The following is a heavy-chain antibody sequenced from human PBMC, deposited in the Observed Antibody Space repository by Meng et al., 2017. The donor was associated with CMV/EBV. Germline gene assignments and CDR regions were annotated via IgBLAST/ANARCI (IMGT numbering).Heavy chain of an antibody. V-gene: IGHV3-7*01. CDR3: ARFNYDFWSGYPAVLYGMDV. Sequence: GGSLRLSCAASGFTFSSNWMSWVRQAPGKGLEWVANIKQDGSEKYYVDSVKGRFTISRDNAKNSLYLQMNSLRAEDTAVYYCARFNYDFWSGYPAVLYGMDVWGQGTTVTVSS. CDR2: IKQDGSEK. CDR1: GFTFSSNW. D-gene: IGHD3-3*01. J-gene: IGHJ6*02.